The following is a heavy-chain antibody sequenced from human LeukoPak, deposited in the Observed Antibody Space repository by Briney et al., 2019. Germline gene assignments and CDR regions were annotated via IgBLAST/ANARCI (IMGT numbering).Heavy chain of an antibody. CDR3: AKAMTSSTYYFDS. V-gene: IGHV3-23*01. D-gene: IGHD3-9*01. J-gene: IGHJ4*02. CDR2: ISGSDGST. Sequence: QPGGSLRLSCAASGFTFSSHAMTWVRQPPGKGLEWVSGISGSDGSTYYADSVRGRFTISRDNSKNTLFLQMNGLRAEDTAIYYCAKAMTSSTYYFDSWGQGTLVTVSS. CDR1: GFTFSSHA.